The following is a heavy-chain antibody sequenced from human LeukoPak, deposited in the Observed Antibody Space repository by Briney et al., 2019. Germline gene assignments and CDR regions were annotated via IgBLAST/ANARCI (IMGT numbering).Heavy chain of an antibody. CDR2: IKQDGSEK. Sequence: PGGSLRLSCAASGFTFSSYWMSWVRQAPGKGLEWVANIKQDGSEKYYVDSVKGRFTISRDNAKNPLYLQMNSLRAEDTAVYYSSLEGSSWYRYFQHWGQGTLVTVSS. CDR3: SLEGSSWYRYFQH. CDR1: GFTFSSYW. V-gene: IGHV3-7*05. D-gene: IGHD6-13*01. J-gene: IGHJ1*01.